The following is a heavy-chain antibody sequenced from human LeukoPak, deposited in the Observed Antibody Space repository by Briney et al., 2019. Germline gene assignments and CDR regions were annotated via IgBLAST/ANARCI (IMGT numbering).Heavy chain of an antibody. V-gene: IGHV3-30-3*01. CDR2: ISYDGSNK. Sequence: GGSLRLSCAASGFTFSSYAMHWVRQAPGKGLEWVAVISYDGSNKYYADSVKGRFTISRDNSKNTLYLQMNSLRAEDTAVYYCAREVTTLSIFGMDVWGQGTTVTVSS. CDR3: AREVTTLSIFGMDV. CDR1: GFTFSSYA. J-gene: IGHJ6*02. D-gene: IGHD2/OR15-2a*01.